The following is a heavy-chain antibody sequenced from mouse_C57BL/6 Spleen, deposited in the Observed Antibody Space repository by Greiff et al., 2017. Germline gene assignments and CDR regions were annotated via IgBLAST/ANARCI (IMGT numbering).Heavy chain of an antibody. CDR1: GFSLSTSGMG. CDR2: IYWDDDK. CDR3: ARAQAYGNYEGVFAY. V-gene: IGHV8-12*01. J-gene: IGHJ3*01. D-gene: IGHD2-1*01. Sequence: QVQLKESGPGILQSSQTLSLTCSFSGFSLSTSGMGVSWIRQPSGKGLEWLAHIYWDDDKRYNPSLKSLLTISKDTSRNQVFLKITSVDTADTATYYCARAQAYGNYEGVFAYWGQGTLVTVSA.